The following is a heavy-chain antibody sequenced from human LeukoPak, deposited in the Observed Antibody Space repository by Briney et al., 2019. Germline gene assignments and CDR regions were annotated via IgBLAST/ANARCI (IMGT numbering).Heavy chain of an antibody. CDR1: GYTLTELS. D-gene: IGHD1-26*01. Sequence: ASVKVSCKVSGYTLTELSMHWVRQAPGKGLEWMGGFDPEDGETIYAQKFQGRVTMTEDTSTDTAYMELSSLRSEDTAVYYCARDSPFGIVPDVLQGAHNPYYYMDVWGKGTTVTVSS. CDR3: ARDSPFGIVPDVLQGAHNPYYYMDV. CDR2: FDPEDGET. J-gene: IGHJ6*03. V-gene: IGHV1-24*01.